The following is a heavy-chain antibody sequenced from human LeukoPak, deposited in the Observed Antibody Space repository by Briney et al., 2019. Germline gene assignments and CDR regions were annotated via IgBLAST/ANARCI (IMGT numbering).Heavy chain of an antibody. J-gene: IGHJ1*01. CDR1: GGTFSSYA. D-gene: IGHD6-6*01. V-gene: IGHV1-69*13. Sequence: SVKVSCKASGGTFSSYAISWVRQAPGQGLEWMGGIIPIFGTANYAQKFQGRVTITADESTSTAYMELSSLRSEDTAVYYCARPGPIAAPTDYFQHWGQGTLVTVSS. CDR3: ARPGPIAAPTDYFQH. CDR2: IIPIFGTA.